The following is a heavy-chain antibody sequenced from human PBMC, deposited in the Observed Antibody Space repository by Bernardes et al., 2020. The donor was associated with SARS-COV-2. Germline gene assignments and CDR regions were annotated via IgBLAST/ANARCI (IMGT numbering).Heavy chain of an antibody. V-gene: IGHV3-49*03. J-gene: IGHJ4*02. CDR1: GFTFGDYA. Sequence: GGSLRLSCTTSGFTFGDYAMSWFRQAPGKGLEWIGFIRSESYGATTENAPSLRGRFTLSRDDSKSIAYLQMNSLKTEDTAVYFCGRSVVGTGISPTDYWGQGTLVTVSS. CDR3: GRSVVGTGISPTDY. D-gene: IGHD1-1*01. CDR2: IRSESYGATT.